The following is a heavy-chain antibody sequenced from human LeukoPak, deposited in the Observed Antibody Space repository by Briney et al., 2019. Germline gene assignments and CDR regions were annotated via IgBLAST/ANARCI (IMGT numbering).Heavy chain of an antibody. V-gene: IGHV4-4*07. D-gene: IGHD1-7*01. CDR3: ARETYNWNYVTWYFDL. CDR2: IYTSGST. J-gene: IGHJ2*01. CDR1: GGSISSYY. Sequence: PSETLSLTCTVSGGSISSYYWSWIRQPAGKGLEWIGRIYTSGSTNYNPSLKSRVTISVDTSKNQFSLNLSSVTAADTAVYYCARETYNWNYVTWYFDLWGRGTLVTVSS.